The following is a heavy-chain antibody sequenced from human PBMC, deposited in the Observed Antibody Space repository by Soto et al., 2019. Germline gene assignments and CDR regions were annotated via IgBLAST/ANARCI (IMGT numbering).Heavy chain of an antibody. J-gene: IGHJ6*02. Sequence: PGGSLRLSCSASGFTFSSFAMYWVRQAPGKGLDYVADISNNGATTYYADSVKDRFIISRDSSKSTLYLQMTSLREEDTGVFYCVKDKGATIKKVTMAVWGQGATVTVSS. CDR3: VKDKGATIKKVTMAV. V-gene: IGHV3-64D*08. CDR1: GFTFSSFA. CDR2: ISNNGATT. D-gene: IGHD2-21*02.